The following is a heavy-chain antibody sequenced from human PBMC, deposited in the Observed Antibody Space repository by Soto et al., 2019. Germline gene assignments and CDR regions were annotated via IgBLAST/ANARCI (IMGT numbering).Heavy chain of an antibody. J-gene: IGHJ5*02. CDR2: IIPIFATT. CDR1: GGTFSSYG. V-gene: IGHV1-69*18. CDR3: AREMNYIPGGGLPTNWFDP. D-gene: IGHD1-7*01. Sequence: QVQLVQSGAEVNKPGSSVKVSCKASGGTFSSYGVSWVRQAPGQGLEWMGRIIPIFATTNYAQKFQGRVTITADESTSTAYMELSSLTFEDTAVYYCAREMNYIPGGGLPTNWFDPWGQGSLVTVPA.